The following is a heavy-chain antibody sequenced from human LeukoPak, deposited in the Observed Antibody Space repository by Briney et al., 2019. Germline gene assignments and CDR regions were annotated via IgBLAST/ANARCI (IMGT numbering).Heavy chain of an antibody. CDR2: IIPILGIA. D-gene: IGHD5-18*01. J-gene: IGHJ5*02. V-gene: IGHV1-69*04. CDR1: GYTFTSYY. Sequence: SVKVSCKASGYTFTSYYMHWVRQAPGQGLEWMGRIIPILGIANYAQKFQGRVTITADKSTSTAYMELSSLRSEDTAVYYCAREVYSYGYSLGLPSPKATFDPWGQGTLVTVSS. CDR3: AREVYSYGYSLGLPSPKATFDP.